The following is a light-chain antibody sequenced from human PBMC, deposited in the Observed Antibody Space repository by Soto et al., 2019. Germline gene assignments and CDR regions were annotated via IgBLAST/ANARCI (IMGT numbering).Light chain of an antibody. V-gene: IGKV1-5*01. CDR1: QSIGGW. CDR3: QQYSGYSLFT. J-gene: IGKJ3*01. CDR2: DAS. Sequence: DIQLTQSPSTLSASVGDRVTITCRASQSIGGWLAWYQQRPGKAPKLLIYDASSLKSGVPSRFSGSGSGTEFTLTIGGLQPDDFATYYCQQYSGYSLFTFGPGTVVDIK.